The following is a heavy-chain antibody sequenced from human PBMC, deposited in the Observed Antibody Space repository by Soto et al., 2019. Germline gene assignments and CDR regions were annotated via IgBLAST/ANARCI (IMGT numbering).Heavy chain of an antibody. CDR1: GFTFSSYG. D-gene: IGHD3-9*01. Sequence: QVQLVESGGGVVQPGGSLRLSCAASGFTFSSYGIHWVRQAPGKGLEWVAVISYDGSNKYYADSVKGRFTISRDNSKNTLYLQMNSLRAEDTAVYYCAKDHYDTLTGYYGPDYWGQGTLVTVSS. V-gene: IGHV3-30*18. J-gene: IGHJ4*02. CDR3: AKDHYDTLTGYYGPDY. CDR2: ISYDGSNK.